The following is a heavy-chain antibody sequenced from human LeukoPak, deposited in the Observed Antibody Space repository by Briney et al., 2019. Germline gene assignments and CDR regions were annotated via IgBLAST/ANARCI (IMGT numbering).Heavy chain of an antibody. Sequence: ASVKVSCKVSGYTLTELSMHWVRQAPGKGLEWMGGFDPEDGETIYAQKFQGRVTMTEDTSTDTAYMELSSLRSEDTAVYYCATVWGRYSSSWPDYWGQGTLVTVSS. CDR1: GYTLTELS. J-gene: IGHJ4*02. CDR2: FDPEDGET. V-gene: IGHV1-24*01. CDR3: ATVWGRYSSSWPDY. D-gene: IGHD6-13*01.